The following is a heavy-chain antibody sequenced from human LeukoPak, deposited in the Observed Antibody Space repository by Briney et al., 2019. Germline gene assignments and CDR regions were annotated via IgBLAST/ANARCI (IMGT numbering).Heavy chain of an antibody. CDR3: ATEDGFSTVTTVPYY. Sequence: ASVKISCKVSGYTFTDYYMHWVQQAPGKGLEWMGLVDPEDGETIYAEKFQGRVTITADTSTDTAYMELSSLRSEDTAVYYCATEDGFSTVTTVPYYWGQGTLVTVSS. J-gene: IGHJ4*02. CDR1: GYTFTDYY. D-gene: IGHD4-11*01. CDR2: VDPEDGET. V-gene: IGHV1-69-2*01.